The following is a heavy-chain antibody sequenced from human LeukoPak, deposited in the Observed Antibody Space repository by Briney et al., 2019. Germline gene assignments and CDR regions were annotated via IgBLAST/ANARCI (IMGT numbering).Heavy chain of an antibody. CDR2: ISYNGGST. CDR1: GFTLSSHA. J-gene: IGHJ3*02. CDR3: ARHDGVDAFDI. V-gene: IGHV3-64*04. Sequence: GGSLRLSCSASGFTLSSHAMHWVRQAPGKALEYVSAISYNGGSTYYANSVKDRFTISRDNAKNSLYLQMNSLRAEDTAVYYCARHDGVDAFDIWGQGTMVTVSS. D-gene: IGHD4-17*01.